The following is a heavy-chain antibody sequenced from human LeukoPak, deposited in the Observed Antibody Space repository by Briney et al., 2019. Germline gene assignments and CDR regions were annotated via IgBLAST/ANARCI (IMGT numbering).Heavy chain of an antibody. J-gene: IGHJ4*02. CDR2: IYYSGST. CDR3: ARDLSGFLDY. Sequence: SETLSLTCTVSGGSISSSSYSWGWIRQPPGKGLEWIGSIYYSGSTYYNPSLKSRVTISVDTSKNQFSLKLSSVTAADTAVYYCARDLSGFLDYWGQGTLVTVSS. D-gene: IGHD2/OR15-2a*01. V-gene: IGHV4-39*02. CDR1: GGSISSSSYS.